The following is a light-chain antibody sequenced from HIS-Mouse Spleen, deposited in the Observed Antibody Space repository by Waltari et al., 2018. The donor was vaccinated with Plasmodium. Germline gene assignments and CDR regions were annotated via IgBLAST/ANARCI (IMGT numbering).Light chain of an antibody. CDR3: QQYNSYSRT. Sequence: DIQLNQPPSSLSASVGDSVTITCRASQSISSWFAWYQQKPGKAPKLLIYKASSLERGVPSRFSGSGSGTEFTLTISSLQPDDFATYYCQQYNSYSRTFGQGTKVEIK. V-gene: IGKV1-5*03. CDR2: KAS. J-gene: IGKJ1*01. CDR1: QSISSW.